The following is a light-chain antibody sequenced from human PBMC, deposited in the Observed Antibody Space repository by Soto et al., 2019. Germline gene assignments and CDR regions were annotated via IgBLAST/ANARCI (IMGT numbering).Light chain of an antibody. CDR2: GAS. CDR3: QQYNNWPRT. J-gene: IGKJ1*01. V-gene: IGKV3-15*01. Sequence: EIVRTQSPATLSLSPGERATLSCRASQSVSSNLAWYQQKPGQAPRLLIYGASTRATGIPARFSGSGSGTEFTLTISSLQSEDFEVYYCQQYNNWPRTFGQGTKVDIK. CDR1: QSVSSN.